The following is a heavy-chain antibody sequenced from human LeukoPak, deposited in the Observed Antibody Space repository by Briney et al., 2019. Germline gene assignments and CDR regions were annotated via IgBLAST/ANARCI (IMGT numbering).Heavy chain of an antibody. Sequence: SETLSLTCTVSGGSISSHYWSWIRQPPGRGLEWIGYIYYSGSTNYNPSLKSRVTISVDTSKNQFPLKLSSVTAADTAVYYCARFQQWLAFFDYWGQGTLVTVSS. CDR2: IYYSGST. V-gene: IGHV4-59*11. J-gene: IGHJ4*02. D-gene: IGHD6-19*01. CDR3: ARFQQWLAFFDY. CDR1: GGSISSHY.